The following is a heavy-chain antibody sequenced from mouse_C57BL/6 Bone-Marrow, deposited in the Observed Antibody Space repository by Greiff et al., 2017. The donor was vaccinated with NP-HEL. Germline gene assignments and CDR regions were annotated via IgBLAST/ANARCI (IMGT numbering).Heavy chain of an antibody. J-gene: IGHJ2*01. Sequence: QVQLKQSGPELVKPGASVKISCKASGYTFTDYYINWVKQRPGQGLEWIGWIFPGSGSTYYNEKFKGKATLTVDKSSSTAYMLLSSLTSADSAVYFCARGSANAVYYGNYYFDYWGQGTTLTVSS. CDR2: IFPGSGST. CDR3: ARGSANAVYYGNYYFDY. V-gene: IGHV1-75*01. CDR1: GYTFTDYY. D-gene: IGHD2-1*01.